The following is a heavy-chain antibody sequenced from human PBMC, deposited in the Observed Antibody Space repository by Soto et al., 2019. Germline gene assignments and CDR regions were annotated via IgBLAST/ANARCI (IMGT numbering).Heavy chain of an antibody. V-gene: IGHV4-4*02. J-gene: IGHJ6*02. Sequence: SETLSLTCAVSGGSISSSNWWSWVRQPPGKGLEWIGEIYHSGSTNYNPSLKSRVTISVDKSKNQFSLKLSSVTAADTAVYYCARYRESLYYYNGMDVWGQGTTVTVSS. CDR2: IYHSGST. CDR1: GGSISSSNW. CDR3: ARYRESLYYYNGMDV. D-gene: IGHD3-10*01.